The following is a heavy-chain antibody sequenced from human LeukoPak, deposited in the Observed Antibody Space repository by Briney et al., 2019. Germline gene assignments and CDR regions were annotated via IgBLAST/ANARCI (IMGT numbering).Heavy chain of an antibody. CDR2: IYNAGRT. J-gene: IGHJ6*02. Sequence: GGSLRLSCAASGFTVSSNYMSWVRQAPGKGLEWVSIIYNAGRTHFADSVKGRFTISRDNSKNTVYLQMSSLRAGDTAVYYCATRAPLYSSGWYDPEFYYGMDVWGQGTTVTVSS. CDR3: ATRAPLYSSGWYDPEFYYGMDV. D-gene: IGHD6-19*01. V-gene: IGHV3-66*01. CDR1: GFTVSSNY.